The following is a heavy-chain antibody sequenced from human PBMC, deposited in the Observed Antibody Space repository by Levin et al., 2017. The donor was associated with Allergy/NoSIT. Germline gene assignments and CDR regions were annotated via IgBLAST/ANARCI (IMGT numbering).Heavy chain of an antibody. CDR3: ARDGIFGVGG. CDR1: GFTVSSNY. J-gene: IGHJ4*02. D-gene: IGHD3-3*01. Sequence: PGESLKISCAASGFTVSSNYMSWVRQAPGKGLEWVSVIYSGGITFYADSVKGRFTISRDNSKNTLYLQMNSLRAEDTAFYYCARDGIFGVGGWGQGTLVTVSS. V-gene: IGHV3-53*01. CDR2: IYSGGIT.